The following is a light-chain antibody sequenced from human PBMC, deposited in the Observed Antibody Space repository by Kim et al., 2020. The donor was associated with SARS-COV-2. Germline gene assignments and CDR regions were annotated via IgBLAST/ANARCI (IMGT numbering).Light chain of an antibody. Sequence: QSVLTQPPSASGTPGQRVTISCSGSSSNIGNNYVYWYQQFPGTAPKLLIHRNNQRPSGVPDRFSGSKSGTSASLAISALRSEDEADYYCSAWDDSLSGRMFGGGTQLTVL. CDR3: SAWDDSLSGRM. CDR1: SSNIGNNY. CDR2: RNN. V-gene: IGLV1-47*01. J-gene: IGLJ3*02.